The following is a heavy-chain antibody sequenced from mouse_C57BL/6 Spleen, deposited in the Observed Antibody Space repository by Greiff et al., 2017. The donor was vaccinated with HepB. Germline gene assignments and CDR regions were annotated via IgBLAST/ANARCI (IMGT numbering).Heavy chain of an antibody. V-gene: IGHV5-4*01. CDR1: GFTFSSYA. Sequence: EVQLVESGGGLVKPGGSLKLSCAASGFTFSSYAMSWVRQTPEKRLEWVATISDGGSYTYYPDNVKGRFTISRDNAKNNLYLQMSHLKSEDTAMYYCARGGIPGYYGSSSTLDYWGQGTTLTVSS. J-gene: IGHJ2*01. CDR3: ARGGIPGYYGSSSTLDY. CDR2: ISDGGSYT. D-gene: IGHD1-1*01.